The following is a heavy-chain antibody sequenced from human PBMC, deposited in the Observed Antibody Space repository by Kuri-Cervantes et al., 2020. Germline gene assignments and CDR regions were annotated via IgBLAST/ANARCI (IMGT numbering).Heavy chain of an antibody. CDR3: ARDLGDYSNSNWFDP. V-gene: IGHV1-2*02. D-gene: IGHD4-11*01. Sequence: ASVKVSCKASGYTFTGYYMHWVRQAPGQGLEWMGWINPNSGGTNHAQKFQGRVTMTRDTSISTAYMELSRLRSDDTAVYYCARDLGDYSNSNWFDPWGQGTLVTVSS. J-gene: IGHJ5*02. CDR2: INPNSGGT. CDR1: GYTFTGYY.